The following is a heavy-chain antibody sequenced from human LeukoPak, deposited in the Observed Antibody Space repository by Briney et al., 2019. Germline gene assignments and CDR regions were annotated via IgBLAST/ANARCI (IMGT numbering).Heavy chain of an antibody. J-gene: IGHJ4*02. CDR1: GYTFTGYY. Sequence: GASVKVSCKASGYTFTGYYMHWVRQAPGQGLEWMGWINPNSGGTNYAQKFQGRVTMTRDTSISTAYMELSRLRSDDTAVYYCAKNYYDSSGYSRPDYWGQGTLVTVSS. V-gene: IGHV1-2*02. CDR2: INPNSGGT. CDR3: AKNYYDSSGYSRPDY. D-gene: IGHD3-22*01.